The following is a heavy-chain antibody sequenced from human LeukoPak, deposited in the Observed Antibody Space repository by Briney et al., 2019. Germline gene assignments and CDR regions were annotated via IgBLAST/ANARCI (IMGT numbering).Heavy chain of an antibody. CDR3: ARADVFGYSGYDYYFDY. V-gene: IGHV4-39*01. Sequence: SETLSLTCTVSGGSISSSSCYWGWIRQPPGKGLEWIGSIYYSGSTYYNPSLKSRVTISVDTSKNQLSLKLSSVTAADTAVYYCARADVFGYSGYDYYFDYWGQGTLVTVSS. CDR2: IYYSGST. J-gene: IGHJ4*02. D-gene: IGHD5-12*01. CDR1: GGSISSSSCY.